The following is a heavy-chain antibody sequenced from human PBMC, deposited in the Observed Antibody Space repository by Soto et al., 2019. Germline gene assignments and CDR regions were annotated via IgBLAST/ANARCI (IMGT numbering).Heavy chain of an antibody. CDR3: AKRGYGYSYDYYTMDV. Sequence: GGSLRLSCAASGFTFSTYGMYWVRQAPGKGLECVAFISYDRSNKDYADSVRGRFTVSRDNSKNTLFLQMNSLRAEDTAVYYCAKRGYGYSYDYYTMDVWGKGTTVTVSS. J-gene: IGHJ6*04. V-gene: IGHV3-30*18. CDR1: GFTFSTYG. CDR2: ISYDRSNK. D-gene: IGHD5-18*01.